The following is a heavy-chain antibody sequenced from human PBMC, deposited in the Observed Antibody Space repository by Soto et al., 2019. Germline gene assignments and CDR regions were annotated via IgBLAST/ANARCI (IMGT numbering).Heavy chain of an antibody. CDR2: IYYSGSS. CDR3: ARGLAYYGLDV. V-gene: IGHV4-59*01. Sequence: QVQLQESGPGLVKPSETLSLTCTVSGDSISSYYWSWIRQPPGRGLEWVGNIYYSGSSNYNPSLKSRVTISVDTSKNQFSLKLSSVTAADSAVFYCARGLAYYGLDVWGQGTTVTASS. CDR1: GDSISSYY. J-gene: IGHJ6*02.